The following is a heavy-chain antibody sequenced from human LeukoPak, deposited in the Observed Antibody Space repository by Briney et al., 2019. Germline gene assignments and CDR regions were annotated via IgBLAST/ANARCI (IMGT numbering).Heavy chain of an antibody. CDR3: ARDAGNYHMRGFDV. CDR1: GYSISSGYY. CDR2: IYHTGTS. Sequence: SETLSLTCNVSGYSISSGYYWGWIRQPPGKGLEWIGSIYHTGTSNHNPSLKSRVIISIDTSNDQVSLKLSFVTAADTAIYYCARDAGNYHMRGFDVWGPGTLVTVSS. V-gene: IGHV4-38-2*02. D-gene: IGHD5-24*01. J-gene: IGHJ3*01.